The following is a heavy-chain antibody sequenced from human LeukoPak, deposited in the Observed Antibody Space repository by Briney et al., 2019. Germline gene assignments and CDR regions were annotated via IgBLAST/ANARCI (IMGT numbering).Heavy chain of an antibody. Sequence: ASVRVSCKASGYTFTSYAMHWVRQAPGQRLEWMGWINAGNGNTKYSQKFQGRVTITRDTSASTAYMELSSLRSEDTAVYYCARVAAAAEFDYWGQGTLVTVSS. J-gene: IGHJ4*02. D-gene: IGHD6-13*01. CDR2: INAGNGNT. CDR1: GYTFTSYA. CDR3: ARVAAAAEFDY. V-gene: IGHV1-3*01.